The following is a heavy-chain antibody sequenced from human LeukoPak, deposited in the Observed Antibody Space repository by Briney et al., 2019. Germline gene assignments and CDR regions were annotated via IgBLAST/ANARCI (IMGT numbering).Heavy chain of an antibody. V-gene: IGHV1-18*01. J-gene: IGHJ4*02. CDR2: ISAYNGNT. D-gene: IGHD2-2*01. CDR1: GYTFTSYG. Sequence: ASVKVSCKASGYTFTSYGISWVRQAPGQGLEWMGWISAYNGNTNYAQKLQGRVTMTTDTSTSTAYMELRSLRSDDTAVYYCARDDCSSTSCYVRFLEWLFPYWGQGTLVTVSS. CDR3: ARDDCSSTSCYVRFLEWLFPY.